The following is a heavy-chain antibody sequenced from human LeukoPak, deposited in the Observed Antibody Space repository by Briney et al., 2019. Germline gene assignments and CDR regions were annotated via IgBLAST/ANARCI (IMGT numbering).Heavy chain of an antibody. CDR3: VLGQLPPH. CDR1: RFTFSSYA. Sequence: PGGSLRLSCVASRFTFSSYAMHWVRQAPGKGLEWVAVISSDGGNRYYGDSVKGRVTISRDNSKNTLYLQINSLRTEDTANCAIVLGQLPPHWGQGTLVTVSS. J-gene: IGHJ4*02. V-gene: IGHV3-30*04. CDR2: ISSDGGNR. D-gene: IGHD6-6*01.